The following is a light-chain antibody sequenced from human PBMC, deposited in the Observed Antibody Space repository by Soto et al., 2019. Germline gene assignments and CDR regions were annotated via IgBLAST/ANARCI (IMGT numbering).Light chain of an antibody. CDR2: GAS. V-gene: IGKV1-9*01. CDR3: QQVNTHSYT. Sequence: QLTQSPSSLSASVGDRVTITCRASQDISVYLAWYQQKPGKAPKLLIYGASTLQSGVPSRFSGSGSGTDFTLTISSLQPEDFVSYYCQQVNTHSYTFGQGTKLEIK. CDR1: QDISVY. J-gene: IGKJ2*01.